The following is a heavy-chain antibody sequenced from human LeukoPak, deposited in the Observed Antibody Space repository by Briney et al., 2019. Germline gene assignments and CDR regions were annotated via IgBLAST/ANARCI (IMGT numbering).Heavy chain of an antibody. V-gene: IGHV3-21*01. Sequence: GGSLRLSCAASGFTFSSYSMNWVRQAPGKGLEWVSSISSSSSYIYYADSVKGRFTISRDNAKNSLYLQMNSLRAEDTAVYYCARDPDYYYDSSGYYLSWGQGTLVTVSS. CDR1: GFTFSSYS. D-gene: IGHD3-22*01. CDR3: ARDPDYYYDSSGYYLS. J-gene: IGHJ4*02. CDR2: ISSSSSYI.